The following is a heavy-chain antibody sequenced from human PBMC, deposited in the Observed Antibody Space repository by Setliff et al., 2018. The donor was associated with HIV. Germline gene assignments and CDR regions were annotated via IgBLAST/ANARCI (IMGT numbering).Heavy chain of an antibody. J-gene: IGHJ4*02. V-gene: IGHV4-39*07. D-gene: IGHD3-3*01. CDR1: GGSISSGSYY. CDR3: ARAPPTDYDFTYYFDY. Sequence: PSETLSLTCTVSGGSISSGSYYWGWIRLPPGKGLEWIGSVYYSGTTYYNPSLKSRVTISVDTSKNQFSLKLSSVTAADTAVYYCARAPPTDYDFTYYFDYWGQGTLVTVSS. CDR2: VYYSGTT.